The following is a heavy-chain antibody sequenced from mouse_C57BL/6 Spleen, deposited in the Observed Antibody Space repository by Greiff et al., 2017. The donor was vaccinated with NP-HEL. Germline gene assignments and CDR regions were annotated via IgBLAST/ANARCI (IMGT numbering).Heavy chain of an antibody. CDR1: GYAFSSSW. Sequence: QVQLKESGPELVKPGASVKISCKASGYAFSSSWMNWVKQRPGKGLEWIGRIYPGDGDTNYNGKFKGKATLTADKSSSTAYMQLSSLTSEDSAVYFCARNNYGSSGAYWGQGTLVTVSA. V-gene: IGHV1-82*01. D-gene: IGHD1-1*01. CDR3: ARNNYGSSGAY. CDR2: IYPGDGDT. J-gene: IGHJ3*01.